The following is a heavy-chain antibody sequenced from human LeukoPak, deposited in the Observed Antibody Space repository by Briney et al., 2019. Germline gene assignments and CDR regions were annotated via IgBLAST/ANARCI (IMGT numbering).Heavy chain of an antibody. D-gene: IGHD3-10*01. CDR2: IYYSGST. CDR1: GGSISSGGYY. J-gene: IGHJ5*02. V-gene: IGHV4-31*03. CDR3: ARASPRWFSDP. Sequence: PSETLSLTCTVPGGSISSGGYYWSWIRQHPGKGLEWIGYIYYSGSTYYNPSLKSRVTISVDTSKNQFSLKLSSVTAADTAVYYCARASPRWFSDPWGQGTQVTVSS.